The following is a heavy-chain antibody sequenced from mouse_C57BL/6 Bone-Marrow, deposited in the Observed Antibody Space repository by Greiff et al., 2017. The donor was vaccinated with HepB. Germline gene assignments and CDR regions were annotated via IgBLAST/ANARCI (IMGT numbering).Heavy chain of an antibody. CDR3: ARGNHWAY. J-gene: IGHJ3*01. CDR1: GYTFTSYW. Sequence: QVQLQQPGAELVMPGASVKLSCKASGYTFTSYWMHWVKQRPGQGLEWIGEIDPSDSYTNYNQKFKGKSTLTVDKSSSTAYMQLSSLTSEDSAVYYCARGNHWAYWGQGTLVTVSA. D-gene: IGHD4-1*01. CDR2: IDPSDSYT. V-gene: IGHV1-69*01.